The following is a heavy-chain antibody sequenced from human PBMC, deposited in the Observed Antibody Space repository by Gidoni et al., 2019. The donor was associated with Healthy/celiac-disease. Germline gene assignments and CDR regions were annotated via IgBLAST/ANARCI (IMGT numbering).Heavy chain of an antibody. J-gene: IGHJ4*02. CDR1: GFPFSSYS. CDR2: ISSSSSYI. V-gene: IGHV3-21*01. D-gene: IGHD2-8*01. Sequence: EVQLVESGGGLVKPGGSLRLSCAASGFPFSSYSMNWVRQAPGKGLEWVSSISSSSSYIYYADSVKGRFTISRDNAKNSLYLQMNSLRAEDTAVYYCARVMVYAHGLLDYWGQGTLVTVSS. CDR3: ARVMVYAHGLLDY.